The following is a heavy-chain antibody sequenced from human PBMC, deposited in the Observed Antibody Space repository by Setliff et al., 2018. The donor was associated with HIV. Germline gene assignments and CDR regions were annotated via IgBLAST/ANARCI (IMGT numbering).Heavy chain of an antibody. D-gene: IGHD3-16*02. J-gene: IGHJ2*01. V-gene: IGHV4-4*07. CDR1: GGSISTDY. CDR3: ARLNYRDSDGQLWWHYFDI. CDR2: IQTSEGT. Sequence: PSETLSLTCTVSGGSISTDYWTWVRQSAGKGLEWIGRIQTSEGTKYNPSLNSRVTVSIDTPKNQFSLDLTSVTAADTAVYYCARLNYRDSDGQLWWHYFDIWGRGALVTVSS.